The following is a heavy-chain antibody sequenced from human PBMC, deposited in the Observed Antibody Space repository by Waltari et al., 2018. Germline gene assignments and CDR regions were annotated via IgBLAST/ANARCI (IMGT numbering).Heavy chain of an antibody. CDR2: ISYDGSNK. CDR1: GFTFSSSG. CDR3: AKKWELLDY. Sequence: QVQLVESGGGVVQPGRSLRLSCAASGFTFSSSGLDWVRQAPGKGLEWVAVISYDGSNKYYADSVKGRFTISRDNSKNTLYLQMNSLRAEDTAVYYCAKKWELLDYWGQGTLVTVSS. J-gene: IGHJ4*02. D-gene: IGHD1-26*01. V-gene: IGHV3-30*18.